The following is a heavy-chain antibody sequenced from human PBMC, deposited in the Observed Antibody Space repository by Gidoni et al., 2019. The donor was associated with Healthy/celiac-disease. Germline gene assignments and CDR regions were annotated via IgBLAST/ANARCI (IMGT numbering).Heavy chain of an antibody. J-gene: IGHJ4*02. CDR1: GFTFSSYA. CDR3: AKALWGSREPADY. Sequence: EVQLLESGGGLVQPGGSLRLSCAASGFTFSSYAMSWVRQAPGKGLEWVSAISGSGGSTYYADSVKGRFTISRDNSKNTLYLQMNSLSAEDTAVYYCAKALWGSREPADYWGQGTLVTVSS. D-gene: IGHD1-26*01. CDR2: ISGSGGST. V-gene: IGHV3-23*01.